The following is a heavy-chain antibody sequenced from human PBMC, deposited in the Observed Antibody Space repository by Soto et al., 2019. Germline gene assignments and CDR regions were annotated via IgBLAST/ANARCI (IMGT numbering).Heavy chain of an antibody. CDR2: IYYSGST. J-gene: IGHJ6*02. D-gene: IGHD1-1*01. CDR1: GCSISSYY. CDR3: ARGSRGTPYIGTYYYGMDV. Sequence: PSETLSLTCTFSGCSISSYYWSWIRQPPGKGLEWIGYIYYSGSTNYNPSLKSRVTISVDTSKNQFSLKLSSVTAADTAVYYCARGSRGTPYIGTYYYGMDVWGQGTTVTVSS. V-gene: IGHV4-59*01.